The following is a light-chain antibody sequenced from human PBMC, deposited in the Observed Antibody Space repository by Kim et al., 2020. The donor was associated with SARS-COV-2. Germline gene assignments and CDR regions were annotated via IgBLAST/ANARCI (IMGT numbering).Light chain of an antibody. CDR2: KAS. CDR3: QQYNSYPLT. Sequence: AAVGDSATSHCLAIQSIGSWFAWYQQEPGKAPYLLIDKASSLESGVPSRFSGSGSGTEFTLTISSLQPGDSASYYCQQYNSYPLTFGGGTKVDIK. J-gene: IGKJ4*01. V-gene: IGKV1-5*03. CDR1: QSIGSW.